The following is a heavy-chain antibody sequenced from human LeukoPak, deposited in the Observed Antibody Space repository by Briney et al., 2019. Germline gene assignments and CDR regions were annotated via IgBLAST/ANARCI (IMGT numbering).Heavy chain of an antibody. V-gene: IGHV4-39*01. D-gene: IGHD6-19*01. J-gene: IGHJ4*02. CDR2: IYYSGST. CDR1: GGSISSSSYY. CDR3: ASTYSSGWYAFDY. Sequence: SETLSLTCTVSGGSISSSSYYWGWVRQPPGKGLEWIGSIYYSGSTYYNPSLKSRVTISVDTSKKQFSLKLSSVTAADTAVYYCASTYSSGWYAFDYWSQGTLVTVSS.